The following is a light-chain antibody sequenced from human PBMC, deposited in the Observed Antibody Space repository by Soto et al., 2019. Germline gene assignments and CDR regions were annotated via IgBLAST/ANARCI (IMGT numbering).Light chain of an antibody. CDR2: EVT. V-gene: IGLV2-8*01. J-gene: IGLJ3*02. CDR1: SSDVGGYNY. CDR3: SSHAGIINVV. Sequence: QSVLTQPPSASGSPGQSVTISCTGTSSDVGGYNYVSWYQQHPGKAPKLIIYEVTTRPSGVPDRFSGSKSGNTASLTVSGLLAEDEADYYCSSHAGIINVVFGGGTKLTVL.